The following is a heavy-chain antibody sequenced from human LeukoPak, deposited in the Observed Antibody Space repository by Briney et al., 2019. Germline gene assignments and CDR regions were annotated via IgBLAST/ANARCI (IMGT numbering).Heavy chain of an antibody. J-gene: IGHJ6*02. Sequence: GRSLRLSCAASGFTFSSYAMHWVRQAPGKGLEYVSAISSNGGSTYYANSVKGRFTISRDNSKNTLYLQMGSLRAEDMAVYYCARVGYYDSSGPMDVWGQGTTVTVSS. CDR1: GFTFSSYA. CDR3: ARVGYYDSSGPMDV. CDR2: ISSNGGST. V-gene: IGHV3-64*01. D-gene: IGHD3-22*01.